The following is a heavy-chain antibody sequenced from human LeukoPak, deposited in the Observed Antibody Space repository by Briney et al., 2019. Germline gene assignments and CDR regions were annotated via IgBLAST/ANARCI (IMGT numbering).Heavy chain of an antibody. CDR3: AGEGIVAAGYFDY. J-gene: IGHJ4*02. D-gene: IGHD6-13*01. CDR1: GYTFTSYY. Sequence: GASVKVSCKASGYTFTSYYMHWVRQAPGQGLEWMGIINPSGGSTSYAQKFQGRVTMTRDMSTSTVYMELSSLRSEDTAVYYCAGEGIVAAGYFDYWGQGTLVTVSS. V-gene: IGHV1-46*01. CDR2: INPSGGST.